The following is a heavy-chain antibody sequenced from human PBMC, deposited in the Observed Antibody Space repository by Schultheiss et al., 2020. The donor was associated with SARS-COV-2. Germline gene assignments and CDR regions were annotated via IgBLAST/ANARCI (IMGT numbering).Heavy chain of an antibody. CDR3: ARIRDSSVEAYYFDY. V-gene: IGHV2-70*01. CDR2: IDWDDDK. Sequence: SGPTLVQPTQTLTLTCTFSGFSLSTSGMCVSWIRQPPGKALEWLALIDWDDDKYYSTSLKTRLTISKDTSKNQVVLTMTNMDPVDTATYYCARIRDSSVEAYYFDYWGQGTLVTVSS. D-gene: IGHD6-19*01. J-gene: IGHJ4*02. CDR1: GFSLSTSGMC.